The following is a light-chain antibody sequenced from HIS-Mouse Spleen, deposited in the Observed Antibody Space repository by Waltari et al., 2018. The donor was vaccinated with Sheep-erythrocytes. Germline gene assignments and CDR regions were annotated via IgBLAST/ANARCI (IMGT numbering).Light chain of an antibody. Sequence: QSALTQPRSVSGSPGQSVTISCTGTSRDVGGYNYVSWYQQDPGKAPKLMIYDVSKRPSGVPDRFSGSKSGNTASLTISGLQAEDEADYYCCSYAGSYNHVFATGTKVTVL. V-gene: IGLV2-11*01. CDR3: CSYAGSYNHV. J-gene: IGLJ1*01. CDR2: DVS. CDR1: SRDVGGYNY.